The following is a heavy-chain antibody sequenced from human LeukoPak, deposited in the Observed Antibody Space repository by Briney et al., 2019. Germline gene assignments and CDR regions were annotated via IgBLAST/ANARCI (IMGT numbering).Heavy chain of an antibody. D-gene: IGHD2-2*01. Sequence: GGSLRLSCAASGFTFSSYAMSWVRQAPGKELEWVSTISGSGGSTYYADSVKGRFTISRDNSKNTLYLQMNGLRAEDTAVYYCAKGYCSSTSCNYYYYYYMDVWGKGTTVTVSS. CDR2: ISGSGGST. J-gene: IGHJ6*03. CDR1: GFTFSSYA. V-gene: IGHV3-23*01. CDR3: AKGYCSSTSCNYYYYYYMDV.